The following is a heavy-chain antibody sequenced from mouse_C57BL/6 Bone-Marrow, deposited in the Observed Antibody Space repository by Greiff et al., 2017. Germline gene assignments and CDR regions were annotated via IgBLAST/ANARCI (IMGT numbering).Heavy chain of an antibody. Sequence: QVQLQQPGAELVRPGSSVKLSCTASGYTFTSYWMHWVKQRPIQGLEWIGNIDPSDSETHYTQKFKDKATLTVDKASSTAYMQLSSLTSEDSAVYYCARRGSDSNYGDYWGQGTTLTVSS. CDR1: GYTFTSYW. J-gene: IGHJ2*01. V-gene: IGHV1-52*01. D-gene: IGHD2-5*01. CDR3: ARRGSDSNYGDY. CDR2: IDPSDSET.